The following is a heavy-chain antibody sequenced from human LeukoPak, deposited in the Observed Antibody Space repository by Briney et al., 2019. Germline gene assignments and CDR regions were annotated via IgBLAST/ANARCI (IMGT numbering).Heavy chain of an antibody. Sequence: PSETLSLTCAVSGYSISSGYYWGWIRQPPGKGLEWTGSINHSGSTYYNPSLKSRVTISVDTSKNQFSLKLSSVTAADTAVYYCARPRGSYSDWYFDLWGRGTLVTVSS. D-gene: IGHD1-26*01. CDR2: INHSGST. V-gene: IGHV4-38-2*01. CDR3: ARPRGSYSDWYFDL. CDR1: GYSISSGYY. J-gene: IGHJ2*01.